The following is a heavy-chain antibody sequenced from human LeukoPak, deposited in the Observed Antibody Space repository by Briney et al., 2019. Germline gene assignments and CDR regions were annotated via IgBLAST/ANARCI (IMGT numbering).Heavy chain of an antibody. J-gene: IGHJ6*02. CDR2: IYYSGST. Sequence: SETLSLTCTVSGGSISSYYWSWIRQPPGKGLGWIGYIYYSGSTNYNPSLKSRVTISVDTSKNQFSLKLSSVTAADTAVYYCARDRFLSREDYYYGMDVWGQGTTVTVSS. D-gene: IGHD3-3*01. CDR1: GGSISSYY. CDR3: ARDRFLSREDYYYGMDV. V-gene: IGHV4-59*01.